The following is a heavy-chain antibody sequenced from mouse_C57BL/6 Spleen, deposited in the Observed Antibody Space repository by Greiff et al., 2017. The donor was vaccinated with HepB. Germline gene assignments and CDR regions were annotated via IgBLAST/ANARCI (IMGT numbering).Heavy chain of an antibody. D-gene: IGHD2-2*01. CDR2: IYPGDGDT. V-gene: IGHV1-82*01. CDR3: ARGMGLPYYFDY. CDR1: GYAFSSSW. J-gene: IGHJ2*01. Sequence: VKLMESGPELVKPGASVKISCKASGYAFSSSWMNRVKQRPGKGLEWIGRIYPGDGDTNYNGKFKGKATLTADKSSSTAYMQLSSLTSEDSAVYFCARGMGLPYYFDYWGQGTTLTVSS.